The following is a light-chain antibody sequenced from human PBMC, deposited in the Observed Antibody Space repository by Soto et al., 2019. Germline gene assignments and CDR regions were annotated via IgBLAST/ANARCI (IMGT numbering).Light chain of an antibody. J-gene: IGLJ3*02. Sequence: QSVLTQPPSASGTPGQRVTIYCSGSSSNIGSNPVNWYQQVPGTAPKLLMYTNNQRPSGVPDRFSGSKSGTSASLAIRGLQSEDEADYYCASWDDSLNGWVFGGGTQLTVL. V-gene: IGLV1-44*01. CDR2: TNN. CDR3: ASWDDSLNGWV. CDR1: SSNIGSNP.